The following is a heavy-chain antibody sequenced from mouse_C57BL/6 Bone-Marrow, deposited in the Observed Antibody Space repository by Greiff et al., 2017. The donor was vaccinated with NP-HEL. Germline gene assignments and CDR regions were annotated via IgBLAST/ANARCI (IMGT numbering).Heavy chain of an antibody. CDR2: ISDGGSYT. J-gene: IGHJ3*01. Sequence: EVQRVESGGGLVKPGGSLKLSCAASGFTFSSYAMSWVRQTPGKRLEWVATISDGGSYTYYPDNVKGRFTISRDNAKNNLYLQMSHLKSEDTAMYYCARSYDGYYGGFAYWGQGTLVTVSA. CDR3: ARSYDGYYGGFAY. D-gene: IGHD2-3*01. V-gene: IGHV5-4*01. CDR1: GFTFSSYA.